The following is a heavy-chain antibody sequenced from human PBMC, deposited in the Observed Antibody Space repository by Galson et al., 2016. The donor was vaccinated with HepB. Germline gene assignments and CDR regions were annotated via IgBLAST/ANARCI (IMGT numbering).Heavy chain of an antibody. CDR2: INPTAGTA. V-gene: IGHV1-46*03. CDR1: GYTFTRYY. D-gene: IGHD1-7*01. CDR3: ASDLITATRDF. J-gene: IGHJ4*02. Sequence: SVKVSCKASGYTFTRYYMHWVRQAPGQGLEWMGMINPTAGTASYAQNFQGRVTMTRATSTSTVYMELSSLGSEDTAVYYCASDLITATRDFWGQGPLVTVSS.